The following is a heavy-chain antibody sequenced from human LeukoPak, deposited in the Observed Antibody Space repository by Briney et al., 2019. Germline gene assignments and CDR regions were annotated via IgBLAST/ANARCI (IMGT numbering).Heavy chain of an antibody. CDR1: GGSISSSSYY. V-gene: IGHV4-39*07. CDR2: IYYSGST. D-gene: IGHD4-11*01. CDR3: ARDLYSKTPFNWFDP. J-gene: IGHJ5*02. Sequence: PSETLSLTCTVSGGSISSSSYYWGWIRQPPGKGLEWIGSIYYSGSTYYNPSLKSRVTISVDTSKNQFSLKLSSVTAADTAMYYCARDLYSKTPFNWFDPWGQGTLVTVSS.